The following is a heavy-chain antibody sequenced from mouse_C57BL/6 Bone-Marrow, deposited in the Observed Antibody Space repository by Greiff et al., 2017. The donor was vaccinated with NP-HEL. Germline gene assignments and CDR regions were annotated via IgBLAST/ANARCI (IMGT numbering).Heavy chain of an antibody. Sequence: QVQLQQPGAELVRPGTSVKLSCKASGYTFTSYWMHWVKQRPGQGLEWIGVIDPSDSYTNYNQKFKGKATLTVDTSSSTAYMQLSSLTSEDSAVYYCARRGFITTVVAHFDYWGQGTTLTVSS. CDR2: IDPSDSYT. V-gene: IGHV1-59*01. CDR3: ARRGFITTVVAHFDY. J-gene: IGHJ2*01. D-gene: IGHD1-1*01. CDR1: GYTFTSYW.